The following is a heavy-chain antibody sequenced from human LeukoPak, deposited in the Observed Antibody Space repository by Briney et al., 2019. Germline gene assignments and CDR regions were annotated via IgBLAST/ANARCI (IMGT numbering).Heavy chain of an antibody. V-gene: IGHV4-34*01. J-gene: IGHJ2*01. CDR3: SRRSRDPLPRNWYFDL. CDR1: GGSLCVFY. CDR2: IHHSGSS. D-gene: IGHD2-2*01. Sequence: PSETLSLTCAVYGGSLCVFYWSWIRQPPGEGLEWVGEIHHSGSSNYNQPLKSRVTLSLDTPTNQFSLKLRSVTAAGTAVYDSSRRSRDPLPRNWYFDLWGRGTLVTVSS.